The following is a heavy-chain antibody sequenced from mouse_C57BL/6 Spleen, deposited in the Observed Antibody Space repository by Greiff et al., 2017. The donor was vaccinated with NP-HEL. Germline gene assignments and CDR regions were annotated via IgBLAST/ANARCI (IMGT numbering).Heavy chain of an antibody. CDR2: IDPSDSYT. J-gene: IGHJ3*01. CDR1: GYTFTSYW. CDR3: AHITTVVATEAY. V-gene: IGHV1-50*01. D-gene: IGHD1-1*01. Sequence: VQLQQPGAELVKPGASVKLSCKASGYTFTSYWMQWVKQRPGQGLEWIGEIDPSDSYTNYNQKFKGKATLTVDTSSSTAYMQLSSLTSEDSAVYYCAHITTVVATEAYWGQGTLVTVSA.